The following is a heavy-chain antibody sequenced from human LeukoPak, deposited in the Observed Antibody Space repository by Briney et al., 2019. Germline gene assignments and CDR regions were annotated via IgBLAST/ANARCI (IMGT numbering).Heavy chain of an antibody. CDR1: GFTFSSYS. CDR2: ISSSSSYI. J-gene: IGHJ4*02. D-gene: IGHD2-2*01. V-gene: IGHV3-21*04. CDR3: AKGGKDIVVVPAAPGGYFDY. Sequence: GGSLRLSCAASGFTFSSYSMNWVRQAPGKGLEWVSSISSSSSYIYYADSVKGRFTISRDNAKNSLYLQMNSLRAEDTAVYYCAKGGKDIVVVPAAPGGYFDYWGQGTLVTVSS.